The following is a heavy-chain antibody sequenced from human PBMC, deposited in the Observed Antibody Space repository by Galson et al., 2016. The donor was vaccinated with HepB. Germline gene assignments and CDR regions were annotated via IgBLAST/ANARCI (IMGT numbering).Heavy chain of an antibody. D-gene: IGHD5-18*01. CDR3: ASLPDTFDY. V-gene: IGHV3-23*01. J-gene: IGHJ4*02. CDR2: MFASGDPT. Sequence: VRQAPGKGLEWDPSMFASGDPTYCADSGKGRSSISRLNSKSKLYLQMNSLRAEDTAIYYCASLPDTFDYWGQGTLVAVSS.